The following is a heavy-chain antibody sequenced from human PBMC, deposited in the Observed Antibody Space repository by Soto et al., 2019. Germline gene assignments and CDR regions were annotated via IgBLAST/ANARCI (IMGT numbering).Heavy chain of an antibody. CDR3: ARIAVAGTGWFDP. CDR2: IIPIFGTA. Sequence: SVKVSCKASGGTFGSYAINWVRQAPGQGLEWMGGIIPIFGTANYAQKFQGRVTITADESTSTAYMELSSLRSEDTAVYYCARIAVAGTGWFDPWGQGTPVTVSS. D-gene: IGHD6-19*01. V-gene: IGHV1-69*13. J-gene: IGHJ5*02. CDR1: GGTFGSYA.